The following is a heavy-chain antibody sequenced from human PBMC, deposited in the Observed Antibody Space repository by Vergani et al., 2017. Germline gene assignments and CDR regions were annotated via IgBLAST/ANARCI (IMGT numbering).Heavy chain of an antibody. CDR1: GFTFSSYR. V-gene: IGHV3-30*18. CDR2: ISYDGSNK. J-gene: IGHJ6*02. D-gene: IGHD2-21*02. CDR3: AKYINCVGDCSPYYYYYGMDV. Sequence: QVQLVESGGGVVQPGRSLRLSCAASGFTFSSYRMHWVRQAPGKGLQLVSVISYDGSNKYYADSVKGRFTISRDNSKNTLHLQMNSLRAEDTAVYYSAKYINCVGDCSPYYYYYGMDVWGQGTTVTVSS.